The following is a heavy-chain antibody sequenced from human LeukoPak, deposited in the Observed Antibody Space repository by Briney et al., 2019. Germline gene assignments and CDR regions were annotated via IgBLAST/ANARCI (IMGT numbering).Heavy chain of an antibody. CDR2: ISYDGSNK. D-gene: IGHD3-3*01. CDR1: GFTFSSYA. V-gene: IGHV3-30*01. CDR3: AREGKYYDFWGYYYYYMDV. J-gene: IGHJ6*03. Sequence: GRSLRLSCAASGFTFSSYAMHWVRQAPGKGLEWVAVISYDGSNKYYADSVKGRFTISRDNSKNTLYLQMNSLRAEDTAVYYCAREGKYYDFWGYYYYYMDVWGKGTRSPSP.